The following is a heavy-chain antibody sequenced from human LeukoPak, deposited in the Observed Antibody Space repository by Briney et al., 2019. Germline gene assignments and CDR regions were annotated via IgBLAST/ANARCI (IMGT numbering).Heavy chain of an antibody. Sequence: SETLSLTCTVSGGSISSYYWSWIRQPPGKGLEWIGYIYYSGSTNYNPSLKSRVTISVDTSMNQFSLKLSSVTAADTAVYYCARHEAYSSGWYSDYWGQGTLVTVSS. J-gene: IGHJ4*02. CDR1: GGSISSYY. CDR2: IYYSGST. D-gene: IGHD6-19*01. V-gene: IGHV4-59*08. CDR3: ARHEAYSSGWYSDY.